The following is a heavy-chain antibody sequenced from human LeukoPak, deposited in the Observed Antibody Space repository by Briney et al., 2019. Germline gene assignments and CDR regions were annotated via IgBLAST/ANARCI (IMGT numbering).Heavy chain of an antibody. J-gene: IGHJ4*02. CDR3: ARDRGSYPYYFDY. D-gene: IGHD1-26*01. V-gene: IGHV3-64*01. Sequence: PGGSLRLSCAASGFTFSNYAMHWARQAPGKGLKYVSAISSNGGSTYYANSVKGRFTISRDNSKNTLYLQMGSLRTEDMAIYYCARDRGSYPYYFDYWGQGTLVTVSS. CDR1: GFTFSNYA. CDR2: ISSNGGST.